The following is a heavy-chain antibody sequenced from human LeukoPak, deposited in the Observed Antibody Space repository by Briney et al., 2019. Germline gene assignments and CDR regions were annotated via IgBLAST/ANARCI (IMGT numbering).Heavy chain of an antibody. CDR1: GGSISSSSSY. CDR3: ARRLLWFGESRPFDY. V-gene: IGHV4-39*07. Sequence: KPSETLSLTCTISGGSISSSSSYWGWIRQPPGKGLECIGSIYYSGRTYYNPSLKSRVTISVDTSKNQFSLKLSSVTAADTAVYYCARRLLWFGESRPFDYWGQGTLVTVSS. J-gene: IGHJ4*02. CDR2: IYYSGRT. D-gene: IGHD3-10*01.